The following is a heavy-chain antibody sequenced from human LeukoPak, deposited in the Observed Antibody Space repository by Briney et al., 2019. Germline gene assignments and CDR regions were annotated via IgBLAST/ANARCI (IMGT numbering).Heavy chain of an antibody. CDR2: THQSASS. Sequence: SETLSLTCAVSGFSISSGYYWGWIRQPPGKGLEGIGSTHQSASSYYNPSLKSRLTISVDTSKNQFSLRLSSVTAADTAVYWCARSSSGWSRYDYWGQGTLVSVSS. CDR3: ARSSSGWSRYDY. V-gene: IGHV4-38-2*01. D-gene: IGHD6-19*01. CDR1: GFSISSGYY. J-gene: IGHJ4*02.